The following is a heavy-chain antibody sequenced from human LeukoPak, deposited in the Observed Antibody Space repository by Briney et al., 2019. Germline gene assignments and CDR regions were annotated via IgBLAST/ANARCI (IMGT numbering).Heavy chain of an antibody. CDR1: GFTFSSYG. CDR2: ISYDGSNK. CDR3: AKEAAYCGGDCYSGTDY. Sequence: GRSLRLSCAASGFTFSSYGMHWVREAPGKGLEWVAFISYDGSNKYYADSVKGRFTISRDNSKNTLYLQTNSLRAADTAVYYCAKEAAYCGGDCYSGTDYWGQGTLVTVSS. J-gene: IGHJ4*02. V-gene: IGHV3-30*18. D-gene: IGHD2-21*02.